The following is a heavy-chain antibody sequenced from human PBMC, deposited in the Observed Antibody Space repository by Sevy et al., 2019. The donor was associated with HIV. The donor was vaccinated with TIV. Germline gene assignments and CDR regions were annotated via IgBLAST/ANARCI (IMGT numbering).Heavy chain of an antibody. V-gene: IGHV3-15*01. D-gene: IGHD3-10*01. Sequence: GGSLRLSCAASEFTFNNAWMSWVRQAPGKGLEWVGHIKSKIDGGTTDYAAPVQGRFTISRDDSENMLYLQMNSLKTEDTAVYFCTTSPLVQGVPWGQGTQVTVSS. CDR1: EFTFNNAW. J-gene: IGHJ5*02. CDR3: TTSPLVQGVP. CDR2: IKSKIDGGTT.